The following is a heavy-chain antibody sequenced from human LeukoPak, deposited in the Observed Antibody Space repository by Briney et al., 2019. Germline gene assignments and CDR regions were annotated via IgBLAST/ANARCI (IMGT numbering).Heavy chain of an antibody. Sequence: SETLSLTCTVSGGSVSSYYWHWIRQPPGKGLEWIGYVSYFGSTYYNPSLKSRLTMSVDTPKNQFPLKLTSVTAADTAVYYCARVGGTYNWFDPWGQGTLVTVSS. CDR2: VSYFGST. J-gene: IGHJ5*02. CDR3: ARVGGTYNWFDP. V-gene: IGHV4-59*02. D-gene: IGHD1-26*01. CDR1: GGSVSSYY.